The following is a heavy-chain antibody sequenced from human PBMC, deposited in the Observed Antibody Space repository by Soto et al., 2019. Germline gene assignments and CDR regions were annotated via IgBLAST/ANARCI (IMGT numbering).Heavy chain of an antibody. D-gene: IGHD2-21*01. CDR2: VFHSGTT. J-gene: IGHJ4*02. CDR1: GDSLTSTKW. V-gene: IGHV4-4*02. CDR3: ASLYCNIPLGVRYHFDA. Sequence: PSETLSLTCTVSGDSLTSTKWWSWVRQPPGKGLEWIGEVFHSGTTSYSPSLKSRVTISTDTSKNQFSLKLTSVTAADTAMYYCASLYCNIPLGVRYHFDAWGQGALVTVSS.